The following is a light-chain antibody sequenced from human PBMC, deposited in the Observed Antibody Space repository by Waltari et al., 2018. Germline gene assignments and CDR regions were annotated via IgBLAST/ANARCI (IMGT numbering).Light chain of an antibody. Sequence: EIVMTKSPATLSVSPGERDILSCRASQSVSGYLAWYQQKPGQAPRLLIYSASSRVTGIPARFSGSGSGTEFTLTISSLQSEDFAVYHCQQYNDWLAPTFGGGTKVEI. J-gene: IGKJ4*01. CDR2: SAS. CDR3: QQYNDWLAPT. CDR1: QSVSGY. V-gene: IGKV3-15*01.